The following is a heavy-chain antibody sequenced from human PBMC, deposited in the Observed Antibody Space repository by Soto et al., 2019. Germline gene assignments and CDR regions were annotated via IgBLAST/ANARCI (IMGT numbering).Heavy chain of an antibody. V-gene: IGHV1-18*01. CDR3: ARGSRSWCHLGY. CDR1: GYTFNSYG. J-gene: IGHJ4*02. D-gene: IGHD6-13*01. CDR2: ISVYNGNT. Sequence: GASVKVSCKASGYTFNSYGISWVRQAPGQGLEWMGWISVYNGNTNYAQKVQGRVTMTTDTSTSTAYMELRSLRPDDTAVYYCARGSRSWCHLGYWGQGTLVTVSS.